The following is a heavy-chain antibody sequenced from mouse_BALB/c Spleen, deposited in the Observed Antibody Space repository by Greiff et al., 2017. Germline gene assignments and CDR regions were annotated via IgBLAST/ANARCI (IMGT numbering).Heavy chain of an antibody. CDR1: GYSITSYYA. J-gene: IGHJ3*01. D-gene: IGHD2-4*01. V-gene: IGHV3-2*02. CDR2: ISYSGST. Sequence: VQLQQSGPGLVKPSQSLSLTCTVTGYSITSYYAWNWIRQLPGNKLEWMGYISYSGSTSYNPSLKSRISITRDTSKNQFFLQLNSVTTEDTATYYCARHYDYEAWFAYWGQGTLVTVSA. CDR3: ARHYDYEAWFAY.